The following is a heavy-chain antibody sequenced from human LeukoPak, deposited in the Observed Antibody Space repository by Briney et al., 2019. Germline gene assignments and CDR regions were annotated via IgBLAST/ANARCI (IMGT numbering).Heavy chain of an antibody. CDR1: GFTFSSYA. CDR3: AKDRTLYGGSGRSTWFDP. J-gene: IGHJ5*02. Sequence: PGGSLRLSCAASGFTFSSYAMSWVRQAPGKGLEWVSAISGSGGSTYYADSVKGRFTISRDNSKNTLYLQMNSLRAEDTAVYYCAKDRTLYGGSGRSTWFDPWGQGTLVTVSS. CDR2: ISGSGGST. V-gene: IGHV3-23*01. D-gene: IGHD3-10*01.